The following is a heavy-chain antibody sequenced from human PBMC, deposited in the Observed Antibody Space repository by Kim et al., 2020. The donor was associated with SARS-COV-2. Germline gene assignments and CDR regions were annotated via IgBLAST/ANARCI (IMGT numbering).Heavy chain of an antibody. CDR3: ARDRAYDFWSGLTDY. CDR1: GFTFSSYA. Sequence: GGSLRLSCAASGFTFSSYAMHWVRQAPGKGLEWVAVISYDGSNKYYADSVKGRFTISRDNSKNTLYLQMNSLRAEDTAVYYCARDRAYDFWSGLTDYWG. J-gene: IGHJ4*01. D-gene: IGHD3-3*01. V-gene: IGHV3-30-3*01. CDR2: ISYDGSNK.